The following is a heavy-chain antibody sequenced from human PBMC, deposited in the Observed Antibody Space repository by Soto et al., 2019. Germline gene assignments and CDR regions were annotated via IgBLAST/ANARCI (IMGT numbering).Heavy chain of an antibody. V-gene: IGHV2-5*02. J-gene: IGHJ4*02. Sequence: QITLKESGPTLVRPPQTLTLTCTFSGFSLTSGVGVGWIRQPPGKALEGLALIYWDDDKRYSPSLKNRLTITKDTSKNQVILTMTNVGPVDTATYFCAHIDPEIVTVGGHGGFDYWGQGTLVTVSS. D-gene: IGHD5-12*01. CDR1: GFSLTSGVG. CDR3: AHIDPEIVTVGGHGGFDY. CDR2: IYWDDDK.